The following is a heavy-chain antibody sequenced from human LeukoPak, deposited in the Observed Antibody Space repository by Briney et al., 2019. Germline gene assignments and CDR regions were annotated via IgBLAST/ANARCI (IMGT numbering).Heavy chain of an antibody. J-gene: IGHJ4*02. CDR1: GGSFSGYY. V-gene: IGHV4-34*01. CDR2: INHSGST. Sequence: SETLSLTCAVYGGSFSGYYWSWIRQPPGKGLEGIGEINHSGSTNYNPSLKSRVTISVDTSKNQFSLRLSSVTAADTAVYYCARNPYYYDSSGSLYYFDYWGQGTLVTVSS. D-gene: IGHD3-22*01. CDR3: ARNPYYYDSSGSLYYFDY.